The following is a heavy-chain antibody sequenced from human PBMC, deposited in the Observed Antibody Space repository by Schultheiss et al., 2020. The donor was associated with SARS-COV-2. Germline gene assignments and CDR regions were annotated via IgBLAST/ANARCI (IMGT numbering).Heavy chain of an antibody. CDR2: ISYDGSNK. CDR3: AREHGLTGDWYFDL. Sequence: GGSLRLSCAASGFTFSSYAMHWVRQAPGKGLEWVAVISYDGSNKYYADSVEGRFTISRDNAKNSLYLQMNSLRAEDTGIYYCAREHGLTGDWYFDLWGRGTLVTVSS. V-gene: IGHV3-30-3*01. D-gene: IGHD7-27*01. J-gene: IGHJ2*01. CDR1: GFTFSSYA.